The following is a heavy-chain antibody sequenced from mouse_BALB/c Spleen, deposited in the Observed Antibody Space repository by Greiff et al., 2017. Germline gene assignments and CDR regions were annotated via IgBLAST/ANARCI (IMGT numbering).Heavy chain of an antibody. J-gene: IGHJ3*01. V-gene: IGHV3-2*02. Sequence: VQLKESGPGLVKPSQSLSLTCTVTGYSITSDYAWNWIRQFPGNKLEWMGYISYSGSTSYNPSLKSRISITRDTSKNQFFLQLNSVTTEDTATYYCVYGSPFAYWGQGTLVTVSA. CDR3: VYGSPFAY. CDR1: GYSITSDYA. CDR2: ISYSGST. D-gene: IGHD1-1*01.